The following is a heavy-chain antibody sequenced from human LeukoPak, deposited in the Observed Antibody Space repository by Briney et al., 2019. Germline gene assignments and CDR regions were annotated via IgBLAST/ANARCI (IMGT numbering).Heavy chain of an antibody. V-gene: IGHV3-23*01. J-gene: IGHJ4*02. CDR3: AKDRGDIVVVPAALEH. CDR2: IRASGGAT. Sequence: GGSLRLSCAASGFTFKKYDVTWVRQAPGKGLEWVSGIRASGGATYYADSVKGRFNISRDNSKNTLYLQMNSLRAEDTAVYYCAKDRGDIVVVPAALEHWGQGTLVTVSS. CDR1: GFTFKKYD. D-gene: IGHD2-2*01.